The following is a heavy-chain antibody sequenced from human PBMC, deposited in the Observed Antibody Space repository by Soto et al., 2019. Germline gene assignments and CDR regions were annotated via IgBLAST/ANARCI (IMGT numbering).Heavy chain of an antibody. CDR2: ISYDGSNK. J-gene: IGHJ6*02. Sequence: GGSLRLSCAASGFTFSSYGMHWVRQAPGKGLEWVAVISYDGSNKYYADSVKGRFTISRDNSKNTLYLQMNSLRAEDTAVYYCAKDLLYFGGFGELAPGYYYGMDVWGQGTTVTVSS. CDR3: AKDLLYFGGFGELAPGYYYGMDV. D-gene: IGHD3-10*01. CDR1: GFTFSSYG. V-gene: IGHV3-30*18.